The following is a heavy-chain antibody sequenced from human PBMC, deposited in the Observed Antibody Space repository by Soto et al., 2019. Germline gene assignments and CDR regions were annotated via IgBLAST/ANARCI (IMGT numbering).Heavy chain of an antibody. CDR2: MYYSGST. CDR3: ARGPYYDLIWNYYYMDV. V-gene: IGHV4-59*08. Sequence: QVQLQASGPGLVKPSETLSLSCSVSGGSISGHYWSWVRQTPGKGLEWIGYMYYSGSTNYNPSLKSRVTISVDTSKNHFSLRLTSVTAADTAVYYCARGPYYDLIWNYYYMDVWGKGTTVTVSS. D-gene: IGHD3-16*01. J-gene: IGHJ6*03. CDR1: GGSISGHY.